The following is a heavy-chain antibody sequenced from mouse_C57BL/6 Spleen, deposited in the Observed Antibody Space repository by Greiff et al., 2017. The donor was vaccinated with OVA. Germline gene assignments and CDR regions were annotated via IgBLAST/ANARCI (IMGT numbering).Heavy chain of an antibody. CDR2: IYPGDGDT. V-gene: IGHV1-82*01. CDR1: GYAFSSSW. Sequence: VKLQESGPELVKPGASVKISCKASGYAFSSSWMNWVKQRPGKGLEWIGRIYPGDGDTNYNGKFKGKATLTADKSSSTAYMQLSSLTSEDSAVYFCARSYDYHDLAWFAYWGQGTLVTVSA. J-gene: IGHJ3*01. D-gene: IGHD2-4*01. CDR3: ARSYDYHDLAWFAY.